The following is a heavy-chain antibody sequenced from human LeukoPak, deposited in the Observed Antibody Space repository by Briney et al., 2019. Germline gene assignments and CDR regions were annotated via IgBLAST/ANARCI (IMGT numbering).Heavy chain of an antibody. V-gene: IGHV3-48*01. Sequence: GGSLRLSCAASGFTFSSYSMNWVRQAPGKGLGWVSYISSSSSTIYYADSVKGRFTISRDNSKNTLYLQMNSLRAGDTAVYYCAKDPIFSGSYGVFDYWGQGTLVTVSS. CDR1: GFTFSSYS. D-gene: IGHD1-26*01. CDR3: AKDPIFSGSYGVFDY. J-gene: IGHJ4*02. CDR2: ISSSSSTI.